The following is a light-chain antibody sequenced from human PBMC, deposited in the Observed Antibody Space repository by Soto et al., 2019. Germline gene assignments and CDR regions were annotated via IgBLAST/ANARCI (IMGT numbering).Light chain of an antibody. CDR3: QQRHMWPIT. J-gene: IGKJ5*01. Sequence: EIVLTQSPATLSLSPGESATLCFRASQSVSSYLSWYQQKPGQAPRLLIYDAYNRATGIPPRFSGSGSGTDFTLTISSLEPEDSAVYYCQQRHMWPITFGQGTRLEIK. CDR1: QSVSSY. CDR2: DAY. V-gene: IGKV3-11*01.